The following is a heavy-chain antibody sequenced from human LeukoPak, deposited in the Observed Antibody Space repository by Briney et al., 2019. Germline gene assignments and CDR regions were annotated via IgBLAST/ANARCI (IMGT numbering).Heavy chain of an antibody. V-gene: IGHV3-30*02. CDR1: GFTFSSYG. CDR2: IRYDGSNK. Sequence: GGSLRLSCAASGFTFSSYGMHWVRQAPGKGLEWVAFIRYDGSNKYYADSVKGRFTISRGNSKNTLYLQMNSLRAEDTAVYYCAKDHIAAAGTPWFDPWGQGTLVTVSS. D-gene: IGHD6-13*01. J-gene: IGHJ5*02. CDR3: AKDHIAAAGTPWFDP.